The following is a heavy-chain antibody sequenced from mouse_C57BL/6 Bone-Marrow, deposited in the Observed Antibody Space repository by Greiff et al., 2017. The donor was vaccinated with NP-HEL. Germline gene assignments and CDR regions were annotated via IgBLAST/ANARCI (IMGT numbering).Heavy chain of an antibody. Sequence: EVQLQQSGTVLARPGASVKMSCKTSGYTFTSYWMHWVKQRPGQGLEWIGAIYPGNGDTSYNQKFKGKAKLTAVTSASTAYMELSRLTNEDSSVYYCTRDYGSQPSFADWGKGTLVTVSA. CDR2: IYPGNGDT. CDR3: TRDYGSQPSFAD. V-gene: IGHV1-5*01. J-gene: IGHJ3*01. CDR1: GYTFTSYW. D-gene: IGHD1-1*01.